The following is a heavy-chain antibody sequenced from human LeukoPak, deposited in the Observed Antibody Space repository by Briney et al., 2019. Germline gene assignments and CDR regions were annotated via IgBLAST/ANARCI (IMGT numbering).Heavy chain of an antibody. J-gene: IGHJ4*02. CDR2: IYSGGST. Sequence: PGGSLRLSCAASGFTLSSNYMSWVRQAPGKGLEWVSVIYSGGSTYYADSVKGRFTISRDNSKNTLYLQMNSLRAEDTAVYYCARALYHTFDYWGQGTLVTVSS. CDR3: ARALYHTFDY. V-gene: IGHV3-66*01. D-gene: IGHD2-2*01. CDR1: GFTLSSNY.